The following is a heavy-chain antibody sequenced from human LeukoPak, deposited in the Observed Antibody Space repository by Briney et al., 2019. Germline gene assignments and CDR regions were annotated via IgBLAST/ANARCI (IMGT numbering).Heavy chain of an antibody. CDR3: ARVGGYGDYATN. V-gene: IGHV3-48*01. CDR1: GFSFSSYS. J-gene: IGHJ4*02. CDR2: TTSDSSPI. Sequence: PGGSLRLSCAASGFSFSSYSMNWIRQAPGKGLEWISYTTSDSSPIYYADSVEGRFTFSRDNAQNSLYLQMNSLRAEDTAVYYCARVGGYGDYATNWGQGTLVTVSS. D-gene: IGHD4-17*01.